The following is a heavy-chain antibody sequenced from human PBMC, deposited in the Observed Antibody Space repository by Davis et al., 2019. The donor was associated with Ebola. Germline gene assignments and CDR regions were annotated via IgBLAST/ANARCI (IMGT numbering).Heavy chain of an antibody. V-gene: IGHV4-39*06. CDR2: IHYSGST. CDR1: AGSISISSYY. D-gene: IGHD2-15*01. J-gene: IGHJ5*02. CDR3: ARGIRYCSGGSCYSWFDP. Sequence: SETLSLTCTVSAGSISISSYYWGWIRQPPGKGLEWIGSIHYSGSTYYNPSLKSRVTISVNRSKNQFTLKLSSVTAADTAVYYCARGIRYCSGGSCYSWFDPWGQGTLVTVSS.